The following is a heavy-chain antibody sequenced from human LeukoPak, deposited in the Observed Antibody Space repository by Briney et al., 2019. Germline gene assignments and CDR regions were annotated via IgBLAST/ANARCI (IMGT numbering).Heavy chain of an antibody. V-gene: IGHV3-21*01. CDR3: AREFNVIGNFDY. CDR2: IYLIGNFI. CDR1: GFTFSRFS. Sequence: GGSLRLSCSTSGFTFSRFSLRWVRQAPGKGLEWVASIYLIGNFISYADSVKGRFTISTDNANNSVYLQMSSLTVDDTAVYYCAREFNVIGNFDYWGQGTLVTVSS. J-gene: IGHJ4*02. D-gene: IGHD3-10*01.